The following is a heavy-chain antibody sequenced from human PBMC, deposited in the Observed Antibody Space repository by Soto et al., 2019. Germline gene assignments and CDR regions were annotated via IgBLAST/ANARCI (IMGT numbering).Heavy chain of an antibody. CDR3: ARVRVIRGTITSHFGL. V-gene: IGHV1-69*06. CDR1: GGTFNNYG. CDR2: IIPLYGTV. Sequence: QDHLAQSGAEVRQPGSSVTVSCKASGGTFNNYGISWVRQAPGPVLDWMGVIIPLYGTVTYAHKFQVRASITADKSTSTAYVDLRSVRSDDTAVYYCARVRVIRGTITSHFGLWGQGTLVTVSS. J-gene: IGHJ4*02. D-gene: IGHD3-10*01.